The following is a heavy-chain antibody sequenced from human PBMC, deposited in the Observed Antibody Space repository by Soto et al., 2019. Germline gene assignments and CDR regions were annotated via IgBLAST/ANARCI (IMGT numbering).Heavy chain of an antibody. CDR1: GYSFSTYY. D-gene: IGHD6-13*01. CDR3: ARDWQQLVRSGAFNI. J-gene: IGHJ3*02. CDR2: INPSGGST. V-gene: IGHV1-46*01. Sequence: ASVKVSCKASGYSFSTYYMHWVRQAPGQGLEWMGIINPSGGSTSYAQKFQGRVTMTRDTSTSTVYMELSSLRSEDTAVYYCARDWQQLVRSGAFNIWGQGTMVTVSS.